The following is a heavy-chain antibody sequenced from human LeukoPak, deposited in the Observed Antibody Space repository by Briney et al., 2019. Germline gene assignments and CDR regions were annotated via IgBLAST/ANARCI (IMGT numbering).Heavy chain of an antibody. CDR2: IYYSGST. D-gene: IGHD2-2*01. CDR3: AVGSSTGCYFCYYYMDV. Sequence: SETLSLTCTVSGGSISSSSYYWGWIRQPPGKGLEWIGSIYYSGSTYYNPPLKSRVTISVDTSKNQFSLKLSSVTAADTAVYYCAVGSSTGCYFCYYYMDVWGKGTTVTVSS. CDR1: GGSISSSSYY. J-gene: IGHJ6*03. V-gene: IGHV4-39*07.